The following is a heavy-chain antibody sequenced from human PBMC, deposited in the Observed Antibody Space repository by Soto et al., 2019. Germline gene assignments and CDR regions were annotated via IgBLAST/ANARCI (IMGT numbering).Heavy chain of an antibody. CDR1: EGAFTRST. V-gene: IGHV1-69*01. CDR2: FTPVFGTT. Sequence: HVQLVQSGAEVKKPGSSVKVSCKASEGAFTRSTFSWVRQAPGQGLEWMGAFTPVFGTTTLAPKCEGRVTLTADDSTYTAYMHLTSLTSEDTAMYYCATDLGVYAGGGADPWGQGTLVIVSS. D-gene: IGHD3-10*01. CDR3: ATDLGVYAGGGADP. J-gene: IGHJ5*02.